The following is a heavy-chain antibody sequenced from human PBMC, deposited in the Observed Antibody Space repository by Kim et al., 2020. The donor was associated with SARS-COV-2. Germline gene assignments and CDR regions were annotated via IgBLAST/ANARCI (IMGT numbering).Heavy chain of an antibody. Sequence: SETLSLACTVSGGSISSSSPYWVWIRQPPGKGLEFTGYTYTDGSTLFNPSLRSRLTMSQDTAKNHFSLRLGSVTAADTAVFYCTKPRARANPSVAWGRRT. CDR1: GGSISSSSPY. CDR2: TYTDGST. J-gene: IGHJ3*01. V-gene: IGHV4-39*01. D-gene: IGHD2-21*01. CDR3: TKPRARANPSVA.